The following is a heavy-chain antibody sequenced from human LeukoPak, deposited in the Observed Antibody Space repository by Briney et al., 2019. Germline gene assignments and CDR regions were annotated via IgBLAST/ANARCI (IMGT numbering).Heavy chain of an antibody. V-gene: IGHV4-34*01. J-gene: IGHJ5*02. CDR2: IYYSGST. CDR3: ARRLGATFDP. Sequence: SETLSLTCAVYGGSFSGYYWSWIRQPPGQGLEWIGSIYYSGSTYYNPSLKSRVTISVDTSKNQFSLKLSSVTAADTAVYYCARRLGATFDPWGQGTLVTVSS. D-gene: IGHD1-26*01. CDR1: GGSFSGYY.